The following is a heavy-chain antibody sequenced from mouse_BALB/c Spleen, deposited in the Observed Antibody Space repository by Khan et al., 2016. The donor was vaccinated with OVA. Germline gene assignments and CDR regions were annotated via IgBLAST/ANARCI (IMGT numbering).Heavy chain of an antibody. CDR3: SRTPGYYGSNYFDY. CDR1: GFTFSNYG. V-gene: IGHV5-9-3*01. J-gene: IGHJ2*01. Sequence: EVELVESGGGLVKPGGSLKFSCAASGFTFSNYGMSWVRQTPAKRLEWVATISSGGGYTSYPDSVKGRFTISRDNANNTLYLKMSSLRSEDTAMYYGSRTPGYYGSNYFDYWGQGTTLTVSA. D-gene: IGHD1-1*01. CDR2: ISSGGGYT.